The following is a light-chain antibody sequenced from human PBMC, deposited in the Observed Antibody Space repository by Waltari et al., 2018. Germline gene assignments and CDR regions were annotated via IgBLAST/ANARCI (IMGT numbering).Light chain of an antibody. CDR3: QQYNNWPGT. CDR1: QSVRRA. V-gene: IGKV3-15*01. J-gene: IGKJ1*01. Sequence: EIVMTQSPATLSVSPGERATLSCRASQSVRRALAWYRQKPGQAPRLLIYAASTRATGIPARFSGSGSETEFSLTISSLQPEDFAVYYCQQYNNWPGTFGQGTKVEIK. CDR2: AAS.